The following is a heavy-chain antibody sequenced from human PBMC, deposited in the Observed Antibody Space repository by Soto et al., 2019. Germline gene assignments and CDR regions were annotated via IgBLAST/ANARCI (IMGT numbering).Heavy chain of an antibody. V-gene: IGHV1-69*12. CDR2: IIPIFGTA. J-gene: IGHJ6*02. CDR1: GGTFSSYA. CDR3: ARRMRVLVPAAMTETYGMDV. Sequence: QVQLVQSGAEVKKPGSSVKVSCKASGGTFSSYAISWVRQAPGQGLEWMGGIIPIFGTANYAQKFQGRVTITADESTSTAYMELSRLRSEDTAVYYCARRMRVLVPAAMTETYGMDVWGQGTTVTVSS. D-gene: IGHD2-2*01.